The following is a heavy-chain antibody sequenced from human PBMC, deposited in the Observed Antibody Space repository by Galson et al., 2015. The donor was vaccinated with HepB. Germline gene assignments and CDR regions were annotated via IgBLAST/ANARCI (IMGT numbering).Heavy chain of an antibody. D-gene: IGHD2-2*02. Sequence: SLRLSCAASGLTFSSYAMTWVRQAPGKGLEWVSTISDSGGTTYYADSVKGRFTISRDSSKNTLYLQMNSLRADDTAVYYCAKGVLGGCYTPIDYWGQGTLVTVSS. CDR3: AKGVLGGCYTPIDY. CDR1: GLTFSSYA. J-gene: IGHJ4*02. CDR2: ISDSGGTT. V-gene: IGHV3-23*01.